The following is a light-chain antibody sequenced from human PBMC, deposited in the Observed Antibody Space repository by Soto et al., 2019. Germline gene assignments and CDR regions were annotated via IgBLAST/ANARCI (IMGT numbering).Light chain of an antibody. CDR1: QSISSY. J-gene: IGKJ4*01. CDR3: QKCKVAPFT. Sequence: DIQMTQSPSSLSASVGDRVTITCRASQSISSYLNWYQQKPGKAPKLLIYAASSLQSGVPSRFCGSGSGTDFTLTISSLQPEDFATYYCQKCKVAPFTFGGGPKVDIK. V-gene: IGKV1-39*01. CDR2: AAS.